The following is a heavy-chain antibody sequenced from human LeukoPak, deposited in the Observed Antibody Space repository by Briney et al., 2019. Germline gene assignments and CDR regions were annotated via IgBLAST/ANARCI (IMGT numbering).Heavy chain of an antibody. CDR3: ARHSPNPPNGDYDY. CDR1: GGSISSYY. D-gene: IGHD4-17*01. CDR2: IYYSGST. Sequence: SETLSLTCTVSGGSISSYYWSWIRQPAGKGLEWIGYIYYSGSTNYNPSLKSRVTISVDTSKNQFSLKLSSVTAADTAVYYCARHSPNPPNGDYDYWGQGTLVTVSS. J-gene: IGHJ4*02. V-gene: IGHV4-59*08.